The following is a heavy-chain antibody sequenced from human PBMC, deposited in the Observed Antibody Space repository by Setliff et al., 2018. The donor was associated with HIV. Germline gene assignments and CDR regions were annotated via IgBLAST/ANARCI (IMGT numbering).Heavy chain of an antibody. D-gene: IGHD3-3*01. CDR2: IRSKSIGGTT. J-gene: IGHJ4*02. V-gene: IGHV3-49*04. Sequence: GGSLRLSCAASGFSFDDYALTWVRQAPGKGLEWVGFIRSKSIGGTTDYGASVKGRFTISRDDSKTIAYLHMNSLTTDDTAVYFCTRDRRGSSSWSGYNGGFDYWGQGTLVTVSS. CDR1: GFSFDDYA. CDR3: TRDRRGSSSWSGYNGGFDY.